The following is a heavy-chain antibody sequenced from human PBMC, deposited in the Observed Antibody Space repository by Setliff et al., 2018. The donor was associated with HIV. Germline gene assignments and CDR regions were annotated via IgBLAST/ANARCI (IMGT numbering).Heavy chain of an antibody. J-gene: IGHJ4*01. CDR2: IYYSGST. D-gene: IGHD6-6*01. V-gene: IGHV4-31*03. Sequence: SETLSLTCTVSGGSISSGGYYWGWIRHPPGKGLEWIGYIYYSGSTHSNPSLKSRLTISVDTSSNQFSLKLNSVTAADTAIYYCARSSRSSPFWFDYWGLGTLVTVSS. CDR1: GGSISSGGYY. CDR3: ARSSRSSPFWFDY.